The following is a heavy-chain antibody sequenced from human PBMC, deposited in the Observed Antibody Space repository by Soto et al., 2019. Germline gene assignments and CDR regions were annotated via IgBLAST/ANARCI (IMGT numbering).Heavy chain of an antibody. CDR2: INQDESEK. J-gene: IGHJ3*01. V-gene: IGHV3-7*03. CDR1: GFRFSGSW. D-gene: IGHD3-16*01. CDR3: ARGGEGS. Sequence: EVQLVESGGGLVQPGGSLRLSCAASGFRFSGSWMCWVRRAPGKGLEWVANINQDESEKYYGASVEGRFTVSRDNAKNSLYLQMNSLGVEDTAVYYCARGGEGSWGQGTMVTVSS.